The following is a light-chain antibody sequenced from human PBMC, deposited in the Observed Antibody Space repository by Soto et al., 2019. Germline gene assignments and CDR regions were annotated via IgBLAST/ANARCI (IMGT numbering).Light chain of an antibody. CDR1: SSNIGSNT. CDR2: SNN. Sequence: QLVLTQPPSASGTPGQRVTISCSGSSSNIGSNTVNWYQQLPGTAPKLLIYSNNQRPSGVPDRFSGSNSGTSASLAISGLQSEDEADYYCAAWDDSLNGPVFGGGTQLTVL. V-gene: IGLV1-44*01. CDR3: AAWDDSLNGPV. J-gene: IGLJ7*01.